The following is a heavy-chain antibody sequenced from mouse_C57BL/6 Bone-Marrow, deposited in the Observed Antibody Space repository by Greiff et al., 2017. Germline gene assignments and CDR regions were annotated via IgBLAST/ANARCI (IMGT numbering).Heavy chain of an antibody. V-gene: IGHV5-9-1*02. D-gene: IGHD2-4*01. CDR1: GFTFSSYA. CDR3: TSDLNDYDGVDY. J-gene: IGHJ2*01. CDR2: ISSGGDYI. Sequence: EVQVVESGAGLVKPGGSLKLSCAASGFTFSSYAMSWVRQSPEKRLEWVAYISSGGDYIYYADTVKGRFTISRDKARNTLYMQLSSLKSEDTAMYYWTSDLNDYDGVDYWGQGTTLTVSA.